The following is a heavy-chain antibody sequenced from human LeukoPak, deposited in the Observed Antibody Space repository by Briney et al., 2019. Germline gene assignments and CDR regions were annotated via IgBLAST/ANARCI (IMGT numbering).Heavy chain of an antibody. Sequence: GGSLRLSCAASGFTVSLSDMSWVRQAPGKGLEWVSIIYSGGSTYYADSVKGRFTISRDNSKKTLYLQMNSLRAEDTAVYYCARDGGYYGMDVWGQGTTVAVSS. J-gene: IGHJ6*02. CDR1: GFTVSLSD. CDR3: ARDGGYYGMDV. D-gene: IGHD3-16*01. CDR2: IYSGGST. V-gene: IGHV3-66*01.